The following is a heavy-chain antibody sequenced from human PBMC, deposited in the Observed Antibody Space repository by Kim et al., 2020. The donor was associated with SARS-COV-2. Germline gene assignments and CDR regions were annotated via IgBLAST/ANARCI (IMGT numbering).Heavy chain of an antibody. J-gene: IGHJ4*02. CDR1: GFSFSNYW. CDR3: VRDGVGALHDPDY. Sequence: GGSLRLSCVASGFSFSNYWMHWVRQVPGKGLVWVSLIKSDGSTTNYADSVKGRFTISRDNAKNTLYLQMNSLRVEDTAVYYCVRDGVGALHDPDYSGQGT. D-gene: IGHD1-26*01. CDR2: IKSDGSTT. V-gene: IGHV3-74*01.